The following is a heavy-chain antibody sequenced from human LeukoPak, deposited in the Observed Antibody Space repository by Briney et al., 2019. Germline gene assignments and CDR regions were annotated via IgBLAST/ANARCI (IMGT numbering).Heavy chain of an antibody. CDR2: IIPIFGTA. CDR1: GGTFSSYA. CDR3: ARVLNGYNIRDYFDY. D-gene: IGHD5-24*01. Sequence: ASVKVSCKASGGTFSSYAISWVRQAPGQGLEWMGGIIPIFGTANYAQKFQGRVTMTRDTSTSTVYMELSSLRSDDTAVYYCARVLNGYNIRDYFDYWGQGTLVTVSS. V-gene: IGHV1-69*05. J-gene: IGHJ4*02.